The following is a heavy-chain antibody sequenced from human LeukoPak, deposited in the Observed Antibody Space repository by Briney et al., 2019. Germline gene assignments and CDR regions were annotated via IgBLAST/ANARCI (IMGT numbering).Heavy chain of an antibody. CDR2: ITGSGDAR. D-gene: IGHD3-3*01. CDR3: AKDILTYYYGTSGYYFGY. V-gene: IGHV3-23*01. Sequence: QAGGSLRLSCAASGFTFDNHAMTWVRQAPGKGLEWVSVITGSGDARYYADSVKGRFTISRDNSKNTLHLQMNTLRVEDTALYYCAKDILTYYYGTSGYYFGYWGQGTLVTVSS. J-gene: IGHJ4*02. CDR1: GFTFDNHA.